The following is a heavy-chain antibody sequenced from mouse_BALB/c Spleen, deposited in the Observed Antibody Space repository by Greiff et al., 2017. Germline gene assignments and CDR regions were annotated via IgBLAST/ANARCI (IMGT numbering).Heavy chain of an antibody. CDR1: GFTFSSFG. CDR2: ISSGSSTI. J-gene: IGHJ3*01. CDR3: ARSYYGSSYETWFAY. D-gene: IGHD1-1*01. V-gene: IGHV5-17*02. Sequence: EVQGVESGGGLVQPGGSRKLSCAASGFTFSSFGMHWVRQAPEKGLEWVAYISSGSSTIYYADTVKGRFTISRDNPKNTLFLQMTSLRSEDTAMYYCARSYYGSSYETWFAYWGQGTLVTVSA.